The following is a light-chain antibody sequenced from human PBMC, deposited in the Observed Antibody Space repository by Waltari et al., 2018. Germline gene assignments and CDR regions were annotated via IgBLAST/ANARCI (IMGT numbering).Light chain of an antibody. Sequence: EIVMTQSPATLSVSPGERATSPCRASQSATNYLAWYQQKPGQAPRLLIFGASTRATGVPARFSGSGSGTEFTLTISSLQSEDSGVYYCQQYSKWPPFTFGQGTNLEIK. CDR3: QQYSKWPPFT. J-gene: IGKJ2*01. CDR1: QSATNY. CDR2: GAS. V-gene: IGKV3-15*01.